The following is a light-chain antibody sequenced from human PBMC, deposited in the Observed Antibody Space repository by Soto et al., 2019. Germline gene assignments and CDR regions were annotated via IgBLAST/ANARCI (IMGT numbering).Light chain of an antibody. J-gene: IGKJ5*01. Sequence: EIVLTQSPATLSLSPGERATLSCRASQSVNTYLGWYQQRPGQAPILLIYDASNRATGIPARFSGSGSGTDFTLTISRLEPEDFAVYYCQQYGSSSITFGQGTRLEIK. CDR1: QSVNTY. CDR2: DAS. CDR3: QQYGSSSIT. V-gene: IGKV3-11*01.